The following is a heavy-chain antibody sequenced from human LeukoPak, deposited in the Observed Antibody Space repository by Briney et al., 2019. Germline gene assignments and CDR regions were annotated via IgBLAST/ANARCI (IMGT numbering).Heavy chain of an antibody. CDR2: INPNSGGT. Sequence: ASVKVSCKASGYTFTGYYMHWVRQAPGQGLEWMGWINPNSGGTNYAQKFQGRVTMTRDTSISTAYMELSRLRSDDTAVYYGARESSRDDYVWRCYRPDYRGQGTLVTVSS. CDR3: ARESSRDDYVWRCYRPDY. CDR1: GYTFTGYY. J-gene: IGHJ4*02. D-gene: IGHD3-16*02. V-gene: IGHV1-2*02.